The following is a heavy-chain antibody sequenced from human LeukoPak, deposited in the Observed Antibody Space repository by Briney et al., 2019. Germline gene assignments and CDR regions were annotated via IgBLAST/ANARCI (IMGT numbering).Heavy chain of an antibody. CDR3: ARDLYGSEDV. V-gene: IGHV3-7*01. J-gene: IGHJ4*02. Sequence: GGSLRLSCAASGFTLSNYGMSWVRQIPGKGLEWVANIQRDGSTTYYVDSVEGRFIISRDNTKNSLYLQMNSLRVEDTAVYYCARDLYGSEDVWGQGTLVTVFS. D-gene: IGHD3-10*01. CDR2: IQRDGSTT. CDR1: GFTLSNYG.